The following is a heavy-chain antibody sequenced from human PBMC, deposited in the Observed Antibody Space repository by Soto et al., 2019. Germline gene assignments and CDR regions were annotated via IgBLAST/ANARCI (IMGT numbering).Heavy chain of an antibody. Sequence: PSETLSLTGAVYGGSCSGYYWSWIRQPPGKGLEWIGEINHSGSTNYNPSLQSRVTISVDTSKNQFSLKLSSVTAADTAVYYCARGPYTSVIVVVRYYYGMDVWGQGTTVTVSS. CDR1: GGSCSGYY. J-gene: IGHJ6*02. D-gene: IGHD3-22*01. V-gene: IGHV4-34*01. CDR3: ARGPYTSVIVVVRYYYGMDV. CDR2: INHSGST.